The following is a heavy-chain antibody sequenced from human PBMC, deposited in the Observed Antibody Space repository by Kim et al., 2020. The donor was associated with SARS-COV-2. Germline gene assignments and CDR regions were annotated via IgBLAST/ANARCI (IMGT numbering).Heavy chain of an antibody. Sequence: GGSLRLSCAASGFTFSSYAMHWVRQAPGKGLEWVAVISYDGSNKYYADSVKGRFTISRDNSKNTLYLQMNSLRAEDTAVYYCARDIYDYPYYFDYWGQGTLVTVSS. CDR2: ISYDGSNK. D-gene: IGHD5-12*01. CDR1: GFTFSSYA. CDR3: ARDIYDYPYYFDY. V-gene: IGHV3-30-3*01. J-gene: IGHJ4*02.